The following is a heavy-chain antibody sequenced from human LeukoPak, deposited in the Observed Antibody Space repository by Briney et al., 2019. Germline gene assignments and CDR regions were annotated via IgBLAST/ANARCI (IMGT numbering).Heavy chain of an antibody. CDR2: MNPSSGNT. CDR1: GYTFANYD. V-gene: IGHV1-8*03. D-gene: IGHD6-19*01. CDR3: ARDNSGQTRADDPFDI. Sequence: ASVKVSCKASGYTFANYDINWVRQATGQGLEWLGWMNPSSGNTGYAQKFQGRVAITSDTSISTAYMELSSLTSEDTAMYYCARDNSGQTRADDPFDIWGQGTVVTVP. J-gene: IGHJ3*02.